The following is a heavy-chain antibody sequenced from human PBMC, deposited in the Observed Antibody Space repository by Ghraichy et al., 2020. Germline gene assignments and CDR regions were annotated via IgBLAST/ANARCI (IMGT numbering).Heavy chain of an antibody. V-gene: IGHV3-64*01. Sequence: GGSLRLSCAASGFTFSSYAMHWVRQAPGKGLEYVSAISSNGGSTYYANSVKGRFTISRDNSKNTLYLQMGSLRAEDMAVYYCARGGAFYSSSWYGSNYWGQGTLVTVSS. CDR3: ARGGAFYSSSWYGSNY. CDR1: GFTFSSYA. D-gene: IGHD6-13*01. CDR2: ISSNGGST. J-gene: IGHJ4*02.